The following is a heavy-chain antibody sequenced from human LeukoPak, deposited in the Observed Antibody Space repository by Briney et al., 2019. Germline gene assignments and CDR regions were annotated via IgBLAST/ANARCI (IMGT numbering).Heavy chain of an antibody. CDR1: GFTISSNY. J-gene: IGHJ3*02. Sequence: GGSLRLSCAASGFTISSNYMNWVRQAPGKGLDWVSVISDGGSTYYADSVKGRFTISRGNAKNSVYLQMNSLRAEDTAVYYCARDIKGQYQDAFDIWGQGTMVTVSS. V-gene: IGHV3-53*01. CDR3: ARDIKGQYQDAFDI. D-gene: IGHD2-2*01. CDR2: ISDGGST.